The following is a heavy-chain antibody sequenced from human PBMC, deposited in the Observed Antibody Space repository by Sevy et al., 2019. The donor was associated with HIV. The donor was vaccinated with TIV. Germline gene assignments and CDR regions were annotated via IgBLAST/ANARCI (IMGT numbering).Heavy chain of an antibody. CDR3: ARLGATRFYFDY. CDR2: IYYSGCT. D-gene: IGHD3-10*01. J-gene: IGHJ4*02. V-gene: IGHV4-39*01. Sequence: SESLSLTCAVSGGSISSSSHYWIWIRQPPGKGLEWIGNIYYSGCTYYDPSLKSRVTISVDTSKNRFSLKLTSVTAADTAVYYCARLGATRFYFDYWGQGTPVTVSS. CDR1: GGSISSSSHY.